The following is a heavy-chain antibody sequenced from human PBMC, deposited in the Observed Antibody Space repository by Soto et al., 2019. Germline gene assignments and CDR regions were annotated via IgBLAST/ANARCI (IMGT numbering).Heavy chain of an antibody. CDR3: AREGGLGGYSYGPENEYYGMDV. Sequence: EVQLVESGAGLVQPGGSLRLSCAASGFTFSSYEMNWVRQAPGKGLEWVSYISSSGSTIYYADSVKGRFTISRDNAKNSLYLQMNSLRAEDTAVYYCAREGGLGGYSYGPENEYYGMDVWGQGTTVTVSS. J-gene: IGHJ6*02. V-gene: IGHV3-48*03. D-gene: IGHD5-18*01. CDR2: ISSSGSTI. CDR1: GFTFSSYE.